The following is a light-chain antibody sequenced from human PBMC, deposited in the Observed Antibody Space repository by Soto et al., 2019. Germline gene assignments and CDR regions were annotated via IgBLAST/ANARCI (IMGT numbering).Light chain of an antibody. CDR3: SSYTSSSTLV. CDR2: EVS. V-gene: IGLV2-14*01. CDR1: SSDVGGYNN. Sequence: QSVLTQPASVSGSPGQSITISCTGTSSDVGGYNNVSWYQQCPVKAPKLIIYEVSNRPSGVSNRFSGSKSGNTASLTISGLHAEDEADYYCSSYTSSSTLVFGGGTQLTVL. J-gene: IGLJ2*01.